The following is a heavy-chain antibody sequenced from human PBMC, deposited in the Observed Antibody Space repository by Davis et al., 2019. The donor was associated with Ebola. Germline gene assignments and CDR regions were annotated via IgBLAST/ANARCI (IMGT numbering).Heavy chain of an antibody. D-gene: IGHD3-22*01. J-gene: IGHJ4*02. CDR3: AKDGGFYDSSGYYYGGDY. CDR1: GFTFSTYS. Sequence: GESLKISCAASGFTFSTYSMSWVRQAPGKGLEWVSSISSDSDYIYYADSAKGRFTISRDNAKNSLYLQMNSLRAEDTAVYYCAKDGGFYDSSGYYYGGDYWGQGTLVTVSS. V-gene: IGHV3-21*01. CDR2: ISSDSDYI.